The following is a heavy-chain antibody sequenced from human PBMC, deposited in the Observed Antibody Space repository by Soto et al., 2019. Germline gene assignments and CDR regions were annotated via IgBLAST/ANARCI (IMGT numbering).Heavy chain of an antibody. CDR2: INTTGGHV. D-gene: IGHD7-27*01. Sequence: EVRLVESGGDLVKSGGSLRLSGVGSGFLFRNYEMNWVRQAPGKGLELLAHINTTGGHVTESDSVKGRFTISRDNNKHTLYLQMNSLRTEDTGVYYCVIQPHWARPFESWGQGTLF. CDR3: VIQPHWARPFES. J-gene: IGHJ4*02. CDR1: GFLFRNYE. V-gene: IGHV3-48*03.